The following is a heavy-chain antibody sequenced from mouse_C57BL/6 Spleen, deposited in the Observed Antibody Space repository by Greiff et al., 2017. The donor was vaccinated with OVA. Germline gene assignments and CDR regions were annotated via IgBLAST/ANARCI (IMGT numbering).Heavy chain of an antibody. V-gene: IGHV1-19*01. CDR1: GYTFTDYY. Sequence: VQLKESGPVLVKPGASVKMSCKASGYTFTDYYMNWVKQSHGKSLEWIGVINPYNGGTSYNQKFKGKATLTVDKSSSTAYMELNSLTSEDSAVYYCARGDTSHGGYWGQGTTLTVSS. J-gene: IGHJ2*01. CDR2: INPYNGGT. D-gene: IGHD6-1*01. CDR3: ARGDTSHGGY.